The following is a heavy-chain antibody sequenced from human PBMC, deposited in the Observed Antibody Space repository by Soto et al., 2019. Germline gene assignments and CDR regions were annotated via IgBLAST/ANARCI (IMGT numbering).Heavy chain of an antibody. J-gene: IGHJ4*02. Sequence: PSETLSLTCAVYGGSFSGYYWSWIRQPPGKGLEWIGEINHSGSTNYNPSLKSRVTISVDTSKNQFSLKLSSVTAADTAVYYCARGRSGYYDILTRGYFDYWGQGTLVTVSS. CDR3: ARGRSGYYDILTRGYFDY. V-gene: IGHV4-34*01. D-gene: IGHD3-9*01. CDR2: INHSGST. CDR1: GGSFSGYY.